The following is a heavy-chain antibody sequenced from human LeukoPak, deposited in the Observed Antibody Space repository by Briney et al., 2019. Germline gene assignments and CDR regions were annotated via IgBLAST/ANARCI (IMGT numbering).Heavy chain of an antibody. V-gene: IGHV3-20*04. J-gene: IGHJ4*02. D-gene: IGHD6-13*01. Sequence: GGSLRLSCAASGFTFDDSGMSWVPQAPGKGLEWVSGINWNGGSTGYADSVKGRFTISRDNAKNSLYLQMNSLRAEDTAFYYCARGLAAAGTAYWGQGTLVTVSS. CDR2: INWNGGST. CDR1: GFTFDDSG. CDR3: ARGLAAAGTAY.